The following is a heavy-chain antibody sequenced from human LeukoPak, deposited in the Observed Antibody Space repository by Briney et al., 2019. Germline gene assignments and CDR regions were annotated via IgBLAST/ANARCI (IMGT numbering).Heavy chain of an antibody. Sequence: GGSLRLSCAACGFTFSSYDMHWVRQATGKGLEWVSAIGTAGDTYYPGSVKGQFTISRENAKNSLYLQMNSLRAADTAVYYCASRVGYFDWFWRFDYWGQGTLVTVSS. V-gene: IGHV3-13*03. CDR2: IGTAGDT. J-gene: IGHJ4*02. D-gene: IGHD3-9*01. CDR3: ASRVGYFDWFWRFDY. CDR1: GFTFSSYD.